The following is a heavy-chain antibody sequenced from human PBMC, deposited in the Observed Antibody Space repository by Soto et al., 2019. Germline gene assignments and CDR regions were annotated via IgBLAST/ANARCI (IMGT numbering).Heavy chain of an antibody. CDR3: SAQRIAQGQYEDY. V-gene: IGHV4-31*03. CDR2: THFTRLS. Sequence: QVQLRESGPGLVKPSQTLSLICTVSGASMTSGSYYWTWTRHHQARGPEGIGYTHFTRLSYANPSLQSRVSISTDTSKNLFALKLTSVTSADAAMYYCSAQRIAQGQYEDYWGQGTLVTVSS. CDR1: GASMTSGSYY. J-gene: IGHJ4*02. D-gene: IGHD2-21*01.